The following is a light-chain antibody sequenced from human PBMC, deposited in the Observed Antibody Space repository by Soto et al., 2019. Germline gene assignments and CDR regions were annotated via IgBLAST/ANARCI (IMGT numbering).Light chain of an antibody. Sequence: EIVLTQSPGTLSLSPGERATLSCRASQSVSSSYLAWYQQKPGQAPRLRIYGASSRPNGIPDRFSGSGSGTDFTLTISRLEPEDFAVYYCQQYGSPPYTFGQGTKLQIK. V-gene: IGKV3-20*01. J-gene: IGKJ2*01. CDR3: QQYGSPPYT. CDR1: QSVSSSY. CDR2: GAS.